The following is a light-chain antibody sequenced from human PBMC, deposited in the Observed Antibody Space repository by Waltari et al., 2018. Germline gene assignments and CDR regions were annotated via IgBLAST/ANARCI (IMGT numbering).Light chain of an antibody. Sequence: SCRASQSINTFLAWYQQGPGQAPRLLIYATSSRATGIPDRFSGSGSGTDFSLTISRLEPEDFAVYFCQHYVRLPATFGQGTKVEIK. CDR3: QHYVRLPAT. CDR1: QSINTF. V-gene: IGKV3-20*01. J-gene: IGKJ1*01. CDR2: ATS.